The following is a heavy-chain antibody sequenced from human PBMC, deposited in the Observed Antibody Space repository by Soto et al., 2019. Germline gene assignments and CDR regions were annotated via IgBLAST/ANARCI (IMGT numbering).Heavy chain of an antibody. CDR3: ARDGGYSYGDYYYYYMDV. D-gene: IGHD5-18*01. J-gene: IGHJ6*03. CDR1: GGSISSSSYY. CDR2: IYYSGST. Sequence: PSVTLSLTCTVSGGSISSSSYYWSWIRQPPGKGLEWIGCIYYSGSTNYNPSLKSRVTISVDTSKNQFSLKLSSVTAADTAVYYCARDGGYSYGDYYYYYMDVWGKGTTVTVSS. V-gene: IGHV4-61*01.